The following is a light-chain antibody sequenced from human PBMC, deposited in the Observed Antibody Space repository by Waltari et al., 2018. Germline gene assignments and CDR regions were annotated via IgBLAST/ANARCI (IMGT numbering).Light chain of an antibody. CDR2: DAS. CDR1: QSVSRT. Sequence: EIVLTQSTGTLSVSPGERVTHCCRASQSVSRTLAWYQQKPGQAPRLLSQDASTRATGIPDRFSGSGSGTDVSLTISRLERGDFAVYYCQKYGTVPATFGQGTKVEIK. V-gene: IGKV3-20*01. CDR3: QKYGTVPAT. J-gene: IGKJ1*01.